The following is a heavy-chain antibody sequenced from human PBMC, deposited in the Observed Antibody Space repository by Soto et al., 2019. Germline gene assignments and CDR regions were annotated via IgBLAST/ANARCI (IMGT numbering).Heavy chain of an antibody. Sequence: ASVKVSCKASGYTFTGYYMHWVRQAPGQGLEWMGWINPNSGGTNYAQKFQGRVTMTRDTSISTAYMELSRLRPDDTAVYYCARVNVVVVAATREYYFDYRGQGTPVTVSS. D-gene: IGHD2-15*01. CDR2: INPNSGGT. J-gene: IGHJ4*02. V-gene: IGHV1-2*02. CDR3: ARVNVVVVAATREYYFDY. CDR1: GYTFTGYY.